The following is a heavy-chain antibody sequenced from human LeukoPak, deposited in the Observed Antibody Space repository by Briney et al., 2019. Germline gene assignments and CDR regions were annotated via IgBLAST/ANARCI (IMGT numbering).Heavy chain of an antibody. D-gene: IGHD6-13*01. V-gene: IGHV1-24*01. CDR1: GYTLTELS. CDR3: ARYFNLGSSWPYYYYYYGMDV. J-gene: IGHJ6*02. Sequence: ASVKLSCKVSGYTLTELSMHWVRQAPGKGIECMGGFDPEDGETIYAQKFQGRVTMTRNSSISTAYMELSSLTSEDTAVYYCARYFNLGSSWPYYYYYYGMDVWGQGTTVTVSS. CDR2: FDPEDGET.